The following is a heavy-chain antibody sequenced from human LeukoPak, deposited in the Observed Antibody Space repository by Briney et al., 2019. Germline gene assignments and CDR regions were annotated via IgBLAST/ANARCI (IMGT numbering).Heavy chain of an antibody. CDR2: ISSSSSTI. J-gene: IGHJ4*02. V-gene: IGHV3-48*04. CDR3: ARGYDISDY. CDR1: GFTFSSYS. Sequence: GGSLRLSCAASGFTFSSYSMNRVRQALGKGLEWLSYISSSSSTIYYADSVKGRFTISRDNAKNSLYLQMNSLRAEDTAMYYCARGYDISDYWGQGTVVTVSS. D-gene: IGHD3-9*01.